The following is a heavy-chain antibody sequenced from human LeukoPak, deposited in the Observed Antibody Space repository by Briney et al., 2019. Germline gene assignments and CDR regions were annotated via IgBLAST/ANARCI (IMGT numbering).Heavy chain of an antibody. D-gene: IGHD3-3*01. J-gene: IGHJ4*02. CDR3: AKSLTYYDFWSGSPFDS. Sequence: GGSLRLSCAASGFTFDDYAMHWVRQAPGKGLEWVSGITWNRDNIGYGDSVKGRFTISRDNSKNTLYLQMDSLRAEDTAIYYCAKSLTYYDFWSGSPFDSWGQGTLVTVSS. V-gene: IGHV3-9*01. CDR1: GFTFDDYA. CDR2: ITWNRDNI.